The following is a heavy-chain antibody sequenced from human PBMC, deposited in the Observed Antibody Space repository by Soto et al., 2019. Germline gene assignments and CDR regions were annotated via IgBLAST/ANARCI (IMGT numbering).Heavy chain of an antibody. V-gene: IGHV1-69*01. Sequence: QVQLVQSGAEVKKPGSSVKVSCKASGGTFSSYAISWVRQAPGQGLEWMGGIIPIFGTANYAQKFQGRVTITADESTRTAYMELSSLRSEDTAVYYCASSEVVAATRDYYYYGMDVWGQGTTVTVSS. CDR3: ASSEVVAATRDYYYYGMDV. CDR2: IIPIFGTA. J-gene: IGHJ6*02. CDR1: GGTFSSYA. D-gene: IGHD2-15*01.